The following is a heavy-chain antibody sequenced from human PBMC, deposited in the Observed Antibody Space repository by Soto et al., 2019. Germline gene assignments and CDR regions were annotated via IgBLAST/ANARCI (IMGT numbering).Heavy chain of an antibody. V-gene: IGHV4-39*01. J-gene: IGHJ5*02. CDR3: ASMVRDWFDP. D-gene: IGHD3-10*01. CDR1: GGSISSSSYY. CDR2: IYYSGST. Sequence: PSETPSLTCTVSGGSISSSSYYWGWIRQPPGKGLEWIGSIYYSGSTYYNPSLKSRVTISVDTSKNQFSLKLSSVTAADTAVYYCASMVRDWFDPWGQVTLVTVSS.